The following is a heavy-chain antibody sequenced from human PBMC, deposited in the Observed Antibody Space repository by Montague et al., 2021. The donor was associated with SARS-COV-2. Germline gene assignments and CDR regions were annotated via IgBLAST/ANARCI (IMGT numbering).Heavy chain of an antibody. Sequence: SETLSLTCTVSGCSISSSSYYWGWIRQPPGKGLEWIGSIYYSGSTYYNPSLKSRVTISVDTSKNQFSLKLSSVTAADTAVYYCARFPTSYYYDSKAAPATPDAFDIWGQGTMVTVSS. V-gene: IGHV4-39*01. CDR3: ARFPTSYYYDSKAAPATPDAFDI. D-gene: IGHD3-22*01. CDR2: IYYSGST. J-gene: IGHJ3*02. CDR1: GCSISSSSYY.